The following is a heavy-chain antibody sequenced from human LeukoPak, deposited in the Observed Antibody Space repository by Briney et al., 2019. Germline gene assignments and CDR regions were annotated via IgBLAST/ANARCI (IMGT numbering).Heavy chain of an antibody. J-gene: IGHJ4*02. Sequence: PGRSLRLSCAASGFTFDDYAMYWVRQAPGKGLEWVSGISWNSGNVGYADSVKGRFTISRDNAKNSLYLQMNGLRTEDTALYYCAKGVVGATAQIDFWGQGTLVTVSS. CDR3: AKGVVGATAQIDF. CDR1: GFTFDDYA. V-gene: IGHV3-9*01. CDR2: ISWNSGNV. D-gene: IGHD1-26*01.